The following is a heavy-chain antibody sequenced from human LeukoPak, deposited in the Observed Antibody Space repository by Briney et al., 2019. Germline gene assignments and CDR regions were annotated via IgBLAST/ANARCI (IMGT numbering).Heavy chain of an antibody. CDR1: GFTFSSYW. Sequence: GGSLRLSCAASGFTFSSYWMSWVRQAPGKGLEWVANIKQDGSEKYYVDSVKGRFTISRDNAKNSLYLQMNSLRAEDTAVYYCAKLNIGWYEDYWGQGTLVTVSS. CDR3: AKLNIGWYEDY. CDR2: IKQDGSEK. D-gene: IGHD6-19*01. J-gene: IGHJ4*02. V-gene: IGHV3-7*03.